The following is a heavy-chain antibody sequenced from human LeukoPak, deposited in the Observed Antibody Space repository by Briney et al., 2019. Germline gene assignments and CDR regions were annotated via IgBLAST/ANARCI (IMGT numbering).Heavy chain of an antibody. J-gene: IGHJ4*02. CDR3: ARGSALVVAATDLGFDY. CDR1: GGTFSSYA. CDR2: IIPIFGTA. D-gene: IGHD2-15*01. Sequence: ASVKVSCKASGGTFSSYAISWVRQAPGQGLEWMGGIIPIFGTANYAQKFQGRVTITADKSTSTAYMELSRLRFDDTAVYYCARGSALVVAATDLGFDYWGQGTLVTVSS. V-gene: IGHV1-69*06.